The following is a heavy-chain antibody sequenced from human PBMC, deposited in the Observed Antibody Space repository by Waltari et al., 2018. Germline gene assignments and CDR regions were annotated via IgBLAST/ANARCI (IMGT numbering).Heavy chain of an antibody. D-gene: IGHD7-27*01. CDR3: ARVRTGEGWFDP. V-gene: IGHV4-30-4*08. CDR2: IYYSGRT. J-gene: IGHJ5*02. CDR1: GGSISSGDYY. Sequence: QVQLQESGPGLVKPSQTLSLTCTVSGGSISSGDYYWSWIRQPPGKGLEWIGYIYYSGRTNYNPSLKSRVTISVDTSKNQFSLKLSSVTAADTAVYYCARVRTGEGWFDPWGQGTLVTVSS.